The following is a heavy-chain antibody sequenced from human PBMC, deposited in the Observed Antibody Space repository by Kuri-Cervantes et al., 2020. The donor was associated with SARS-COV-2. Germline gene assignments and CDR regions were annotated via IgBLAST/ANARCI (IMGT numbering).Heavy chain of an antibody. CDR2: IFHTGSN. Sequence: SETLSLTCTVSGASMSDPMSHYYWNWIRLTPGKGLEWIGYIFHTGSNSQNPSLKSRVTISLDTSKIQFSLSLNSVTPADTAVYYCATKLFGEHWFDPWGQGILVTVSS. D-gene: IGHD3-10*01. V-gene: IGHV4-61*01. CDR1: GASMSDPMSHYY. CDR3: ATKLFGEHWFDP. J-gene: IGHJ5*02.